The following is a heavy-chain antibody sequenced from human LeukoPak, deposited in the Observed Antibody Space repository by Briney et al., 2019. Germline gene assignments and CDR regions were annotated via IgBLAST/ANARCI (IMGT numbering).Heavy chain of an antibody. Sequence: GESLKISCKGSGYSFTSYWIGWVRQMPGKGLEWMGIIYPGDSDTRYSPSFQGQVTLSADKSISTAYLQWSSLKASDTAMYYCARSSNYCDSSGYPFDYWGQGTLVTVSS. J-gene: IGHJ4*02. V-gene: IGHV5-51*01. CDR2: IYPGDSDT. CDR3: ARSSNYCDSSGYPFDY. CDR1: GYSFTSYW. D-gene: IGHD3-22*01.